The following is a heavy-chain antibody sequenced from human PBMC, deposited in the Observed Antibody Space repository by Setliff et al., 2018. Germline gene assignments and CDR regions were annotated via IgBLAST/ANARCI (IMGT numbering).Heavy chain of an antibody. CDR3: ARLLVVTDAFDI. J-gene: IGHJ3*02. D-gene: IGHD3-22*01. V-gene: IGHV4-34*01. CDR2: INHSGST. Sequence: PSETLSLTCAVYGGSFSGYYWSWIRQPPGKGLEWIREINHSGSTNYNPSLKSRVTISVDTSKNQFSLKLSSVTAADTAVYYCARLLVVTDAFDIWGQGTMVTVSS. CDR1: GGSFSGYY.